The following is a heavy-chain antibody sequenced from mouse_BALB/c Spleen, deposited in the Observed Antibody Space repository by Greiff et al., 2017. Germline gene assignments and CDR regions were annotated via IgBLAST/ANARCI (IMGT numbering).Heavy chain of an antibody. CDR2: INPSTGYT. D-gene: IGHD1-1*01. CDR1: GYTFTSYW. CDR3: ARGVYYGSNYDMDY. J-gene: IGHJ4*01. V-gene: IGHV1-7*01. Sequence: VQLQQSGAELAKPGASVKMSCKASGYTFTSYWMHWVKQRPGQGLEWIGYINPSTGYTEYNQKFKDKATLTADKSSSTAYMQLSSLTSEDSAVYYCARGVYYGSNYDMDYWGQGTSVTVSS.